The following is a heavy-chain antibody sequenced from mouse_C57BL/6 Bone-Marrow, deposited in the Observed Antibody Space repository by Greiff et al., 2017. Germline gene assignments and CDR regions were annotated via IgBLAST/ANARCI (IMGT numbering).Heavy chain of an antibody. CDR3: ARGDFGSSYWYFDV. CDR2: IYPGSGNT. D-gene: IGHD1-1*01. V-gene: IGHV1-76*01. J-gene: IGHJ1*03. Sequence: VQLQQSGAELVRPGASVKLSCKASGYTFTDYYINWVKQRPGQGLEWIARIYPGSGNTYYNEKFKDKATLTAEKSSSTAYMQLSSLTSEDSAVYCCARGDFGSSYWYFDVWGTGTTVTVSS. CDR1: GYTFTDYY.